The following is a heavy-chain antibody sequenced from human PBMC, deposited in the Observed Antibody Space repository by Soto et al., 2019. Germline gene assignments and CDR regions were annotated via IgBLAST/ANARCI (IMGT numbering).Heavy chain of an antibody. D-gene: IGHD4-4*01. CDR1: GGTFSSYT. Sequence: QVQLVQSGAEVKKPGSSVKVSCKASGGTFSSYTISWVRQAPGQGLEWMGRIIPILGIANYAQKFQGRVTITADKSTSTAYMELSSLRSEDTAVYYCAPDDYSNYRSGGGFDPWGQGTLVTVSS. V-gene: IGHV1-69*02. CDR3: APDDYSNYRSGGGFDP. J-gene: IGHJ5*02. CDR2: IIPILGIA.